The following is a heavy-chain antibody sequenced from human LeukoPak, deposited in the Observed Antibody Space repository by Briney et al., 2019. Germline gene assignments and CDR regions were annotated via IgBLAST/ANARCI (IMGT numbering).Heavy chain of an antibody. Sequence: GGSLRLSCAASGFTFSSYAMSWVRQAPGKGLEWVSAISGSGGSTYYADSVKGRFTISRDNSKNTLYLQMNSLRAEDTAVYYCARVLYDSSVFNAFDIWGQGTMVTVSS. CDR3: ARVLYDSSVFNAFDI. J-gene: IGHJ3*02. CDR2: ISGSGGST. CDR1: GFTFSSYA. D-gene: IGHD3-22*01. V-gene: IGHV3-23*01.